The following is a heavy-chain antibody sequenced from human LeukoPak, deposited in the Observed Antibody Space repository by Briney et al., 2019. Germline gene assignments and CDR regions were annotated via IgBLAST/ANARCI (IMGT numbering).Heavy chain of an antibody. D-gene: IGHD3-16*02. V-gene: IGHV4-39*01. CDR1: GGSISSSSYY. Sequence: SETLSLTCSVSGGSISSSSYYWGWIRQPPGQGLEWIGSINYSAITYYNPSLNSRATISVDTSKNQFSLNMNSVTDADTAVYYCAGVGNVWGSYRFSNQVDYWGQGTLVTVSS. CDR3: AGVGNVWGSYRFSNQVDY. J-gene: IGHJ4*02. CDR2: INYSAIT.